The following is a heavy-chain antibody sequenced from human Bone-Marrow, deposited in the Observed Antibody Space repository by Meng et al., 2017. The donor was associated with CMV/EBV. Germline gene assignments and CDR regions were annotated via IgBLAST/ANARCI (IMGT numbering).Heavy chain of an antibody. D-gene: IGHD3-3*01. J-gene: IGHJ6*02. CDR1: GFTFDDYA. CDR3: ARSDVLRFLDRHADV. CDR2: ISWDGGST. V-gene: IGHV3-43D*03. Sequence: GESLKISCAASGFTFDDYAMHWVRQAPGKGLEWVSLISWDGGSTIYYADSVKGRFTISRDNAKNSLYLQMNSLRAEDTAVYYCARSDVLRFLDRHADVWGQGTTVTVSS.